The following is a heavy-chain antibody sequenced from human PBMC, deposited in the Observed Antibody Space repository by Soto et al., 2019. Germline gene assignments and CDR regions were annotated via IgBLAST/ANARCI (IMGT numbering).Heavy chain of an antibody. D-gene: IGHD2-21*02. CDR3: ARPLSGDTVDY. CDR2: ISAYNGNT. V-gene: IGHV1-18*01. Sequence: ASVKVSCKASGYTFTSYAFSWVRQAPGQGLEWMGWISAYNGNTNYAQKLQGRVTMTTDTSTNTAYMELRSLRSEGTAVYYWARPLSGDTVDYGGRGTLVTVSS. J-gene: IGHJ4*02. CDR1: GYTFTSYA.